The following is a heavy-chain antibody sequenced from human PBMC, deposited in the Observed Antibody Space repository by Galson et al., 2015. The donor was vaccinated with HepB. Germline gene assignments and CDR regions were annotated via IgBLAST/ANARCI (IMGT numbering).Heavy chain of an antibody. Sequence: SLRLSCAASGFTFSDYDIHWVRQAPGEGLEWVAVISYDGNNKYYADSVKGRFTISRDNSKNTLYLQMNSLGTEDTAVYYCARHHYGMDVWGQGTTVTVSS. CDR2: ISYDGNNK. V-gene: IGHV3-30-3*01. J-gene: IGHJ6*02. CDR1: GFTFSDYD. CDR3: ARHHYGMDV.